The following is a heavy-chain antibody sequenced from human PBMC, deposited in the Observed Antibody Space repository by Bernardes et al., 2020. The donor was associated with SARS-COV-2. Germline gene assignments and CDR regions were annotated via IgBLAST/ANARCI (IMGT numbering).Heavy chain of an antibody. CDR3: ARSGSYLPFDK. CDR1: GFSIRDHY. Sequence: GGSLRLSCAASGFSIRDHYMDWVRQAPGKGLQWVGRIRDKSHSYTTEYAASVKGRFIISRDDSKNSLYLQMNSLKTEDTAVYYCARSGSYLPFDKWGQGTLVTVSP. V-gene: IGHV3-72*01. J-gene: IGHJ4*02. CDR2: IRDKSHSYTT. D-gene: IGHD1-26*01.